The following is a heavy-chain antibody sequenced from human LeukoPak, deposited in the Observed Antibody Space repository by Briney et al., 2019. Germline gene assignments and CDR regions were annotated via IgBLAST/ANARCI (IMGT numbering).Heavy chain of an antibody. V-gene: IGHV3-30*02. D-gene: IGHD3-22*01. CDR3: ARAYYDSSNLRDGFDI. Sequence: GGSLRLSCAASGFTFSSYGMHWVRQAPGKGLEWVAFIRYDGSNKYYADSVKGRFTISRDNAKNSLYLQMNSLRAEDTAMYYCARAYYDSSNLRDGFDIWGQGTMVTVSS. J-gene: IGHJ3*02. CDR1: GFTFSSYG. CDR2: IRYDGSNK.